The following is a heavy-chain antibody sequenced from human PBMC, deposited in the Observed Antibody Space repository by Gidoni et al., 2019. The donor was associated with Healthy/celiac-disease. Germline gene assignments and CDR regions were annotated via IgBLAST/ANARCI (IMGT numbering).Heavy chain of an antibody. V-gene: IGHV4-59*08. J-gene: IGHJ6*03. CDR3: ARHGGYYYYYMDV. D-gene: IGHD3-10*01. CDR1: GGSISSYY. CDR2: IYYSGST. Sequence: QVQLQASGPGLVKPSETLSLTCTVSGGSISSYYWSWIRQPPGKGLEWIGYIYYSGSTNYNPSLKSRVTISVDTSKNQFSLKLSSVTAADTAVYYCARHGGYYYYYMDVWGKGTTVTVSS.